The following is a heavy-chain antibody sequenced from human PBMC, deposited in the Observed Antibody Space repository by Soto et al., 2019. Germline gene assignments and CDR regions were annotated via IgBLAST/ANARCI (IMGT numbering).Heavy chain of an antibody. CDR2: ISGSGGST. J-gene: IGHJ4*02. CDR3: AKDLYGSGSYDLDY. V-gene: IGHV3-23*01. D-gene: IGHD3-10*01. CDR1: GFTFSSYA. Sequence: PGGSLRLSCAASGFTFSSYAMSWVRQDPGKGLEWVSAISGSGGSTYYADSVKGRFTISRDNSKNTLYLQMNSLRAEDTAVYYCAKDLYGSGSYDLDYWGQGTLVTVSS.